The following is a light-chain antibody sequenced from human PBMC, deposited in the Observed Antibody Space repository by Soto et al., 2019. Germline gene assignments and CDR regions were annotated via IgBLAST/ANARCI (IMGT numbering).Light chain of an antibody. CDR3: QQYYDAPQT. CDR2: WAS. Sequence: DIVMTQSPDSLAVSLGESATINCKSSQSILYSSNNQNYLAWYQQKPGQPPKLLIYWASTRESGVPDRFSGSGFARDFTLTISSLQAGDVAVYYCQQYYDAPQTFGQGTKVEIK. CDR1: QSILYSSNNQNY. V-gene: IGKV4-1*01. J-gene: IGKJ1*01.